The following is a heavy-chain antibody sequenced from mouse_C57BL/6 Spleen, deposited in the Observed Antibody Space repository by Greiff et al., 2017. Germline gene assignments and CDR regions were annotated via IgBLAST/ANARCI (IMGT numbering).Heavy chain of an antibody. D-gene: IGHD2-12*01. CDR1: GYTFTSYW. CDR2: IDPSDSYT. V-gene: IGHV1-50*01. Sequence: QVQLQQPGAELVKPGASVKLSCKASGYTFTSYWMQWVKQRPGQGLEWIGEIDPSDSYTNYNQKFKGKATLTVDTSSSTAYMQLSSLTSEDSAVYYCARYSPVFDYWGQGTTLTVSS. CDR3: ARYSPVFDY. J-gene: IGHJ2*01.